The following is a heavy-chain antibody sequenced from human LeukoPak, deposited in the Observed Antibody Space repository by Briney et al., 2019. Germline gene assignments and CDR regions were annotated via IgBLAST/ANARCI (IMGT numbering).Heavy chain of an antibody. CDR1: GFTFSSYW. CDR2: IKQDGSEK. J-gene: IGHJ6*03. V-gene: IGHV3-7*03. CDR3: AKVGGGGAHYYYYMDV. Sequence: PGGSLRLSCAASGFTFSSYWMTWVRQAPGKGLEWVANIKQDGSEKYYVDSVKGRFTISRDNSKNSLYLQMNSLRTEDTALYYCAKVGGGGAHYYYYMDVWGKGTTVTVSS. D-gene: IGHD3-16*01.